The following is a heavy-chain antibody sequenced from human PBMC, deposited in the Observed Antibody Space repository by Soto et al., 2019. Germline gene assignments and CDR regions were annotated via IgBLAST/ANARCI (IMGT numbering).Heavy chain of an antibody. CDR2: IIPIFGTA. CDR3: ASRTVLVPAAISWFDP. CDR1: GYTFTSYG. J-gene: IGHJ5*02. D-gene: IGHD2-2*01. V-gene: IGHV1-69*13. Sequence: SVKVSCKASGYTFTSYGISWVRQAPGQGLEWMGGIIPIFGTANYAQKFQGRVTITADESTSTAYMELSSLRSEDTAVYYCASRTVLVPAAISWFDPWGQGTLVTVSS.